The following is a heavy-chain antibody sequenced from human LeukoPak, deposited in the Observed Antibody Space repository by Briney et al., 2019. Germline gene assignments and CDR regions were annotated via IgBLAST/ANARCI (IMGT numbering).Heavy chain of an antibody. V-gene: IGHV1-2*02. CDR1: GYTFTSYY. Sequence: ASVKVSCKASGYTFTSYYMHWVRQAPGQGLEWMGWINVNSGGTNYAQKFYARVTMTRDTPISTAYMELSRLRSDDTAVFYCARSPHILTGENFDFWGQGTLVTVSS. CDR3: ARSPHILTGENFDF. D-gene: IGHD3-9*01. J-gene: IGHJ4*02. CDR2: INVNSGGT.